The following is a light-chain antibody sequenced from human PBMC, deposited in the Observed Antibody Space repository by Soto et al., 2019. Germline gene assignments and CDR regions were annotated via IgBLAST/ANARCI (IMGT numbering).Light chain of an antibody. V-gene: IGKV3-20*01. J-gene: IGKJ1*01. CDR3: QQYSGSPPRT. CDR1: QTIVSTY. Sequence: EVVLTQSPGTLSLSPGERATLYCRTSQTIVSTYLAWYQHKAGQAPRLLMYGTSSRATGIPDRFSGSGSGTDVTLTISSVEPEDYAIYYCQQYSGSPPRTFGQGTKVEIK. CDR2: GTS.